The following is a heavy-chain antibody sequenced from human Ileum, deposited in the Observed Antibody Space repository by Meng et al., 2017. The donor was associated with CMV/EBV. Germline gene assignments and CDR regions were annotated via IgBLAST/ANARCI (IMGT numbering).Heavy chain of an antibody. D-gene: IGHD1-26*01. J-gene: IGHJ4*02. Sequence: QVQLVQSGCELKKPGASATVSCKASGYTFTSNNMIWVRQAPGQGPEWMGWIDTNTGNPTYAQGFTGRFVFSLDTSVSTAYLQISSLTAEDTAVYYCARDGLSGRYFDYWGQGTLVTVSS. V-gene: IGHV7-4-1*02. CDR2: IDTNTGNP. CDR3: ARDGLSGRYFDY. CDR1: GYTFTSNN.